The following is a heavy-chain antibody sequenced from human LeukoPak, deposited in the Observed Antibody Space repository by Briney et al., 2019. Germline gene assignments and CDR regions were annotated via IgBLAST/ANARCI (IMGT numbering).Heavy chain of an antibody. CDR1: GYTFTGYY. Sequence: GASVKVSCKASGYTFTGYYMHWVRQAPGQGLEWMGWMNPNSGNTGYAQKFQGRVTMTRNTSISTAYMELSSLRSEDTAVYYCAWSKYSSSWTWGQGTLVTVSS. D-gene: IGHD6-13*01. CDR2: MNPNSGNT. J-gene: IGHJ5*02. V-gene: IGHV1-8*02. CDR3: AWSKYSSSWT.